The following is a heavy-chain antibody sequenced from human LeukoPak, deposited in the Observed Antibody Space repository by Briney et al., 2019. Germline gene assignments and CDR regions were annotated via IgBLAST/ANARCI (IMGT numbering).Heavy chain of an antibody. CDR2: MNHSGSA. V-gene: IGHV4-34*01. J-gene: IGHJ4*02. CDR3: ARHAGLITMVRGVRNYYFDY. D-gene: IGHD3-10*01. Sequence: SETLSLTCAVCGGSFSGYYWTWIRQPPGKGLEWIGEMNHSGSANYNPSLKSRVTISVDTSKNQCSLRLSSVTAADTAVYYCARHAGLITMVRGVRNYYFDYWGQGTLVTVSS. CDR1: GGSFSGYY.